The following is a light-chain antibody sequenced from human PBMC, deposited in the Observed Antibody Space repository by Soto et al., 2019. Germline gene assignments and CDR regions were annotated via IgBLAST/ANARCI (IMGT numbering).Light chain of an antibody. CDR3: HQYGSSPWT. V-gene: IGKV3-20*01. CDR1: QSVSTTY. Sequence: EIVLTQSPGTLSLSPGERATLSCRASQSVSTTYLAWYEQKPGQAPRLLIYGASTRATGTPDRFSGSGSGTDFTLTITRVEPEDFAVFYCHQYGSSPWTFGQGTRVEIK. CDR2: GAS. J-gene: IGKJ1*01.